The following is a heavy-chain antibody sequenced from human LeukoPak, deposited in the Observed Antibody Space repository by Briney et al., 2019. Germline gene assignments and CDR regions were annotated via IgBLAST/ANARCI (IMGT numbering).Heavy chain of an antibody. CDR1: GFTFSSYG. V-gene: IGHV3-30*03. J-gene: IGHJ4*02. CDR3: ARVSYSSSYYFDY. D-gene: IGHD6-6*01. CDR2: ISYDGSNK. Sequence: GRSLRLSCAASGFTFSSYGMHWVRQAPGKGLEWVAVISYDGSNKYYADSVKGRFTISRDNSKNTLYLQMNSLRAEDTAVYYCARVSYSSSYYFDYWGQGTLVTVSS.